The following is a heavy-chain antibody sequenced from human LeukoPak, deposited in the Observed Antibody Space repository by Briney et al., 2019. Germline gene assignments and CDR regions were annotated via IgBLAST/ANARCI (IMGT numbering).Heavy chain of an antibody. CDR3: ARASSSWTGLGY. CDR1: GGSFSGYY. J-gene: IGHJ4*02. V-gene: IGHV4-34*01. CDR2: INHSGST. D-gene: IGHD6-13*01. Sequence: PSETLSLTCAVYGGSFSGYYRSWIRQPPGKGLEWIGEINHSGSTNYNPSLKSRVTISVDTSKNQFSLKLSSVTAADTAVYYCARASSSWTGLGYWGQGTLVTVSS.